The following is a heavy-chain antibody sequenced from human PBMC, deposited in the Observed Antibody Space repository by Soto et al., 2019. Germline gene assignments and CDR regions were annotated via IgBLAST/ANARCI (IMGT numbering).Heavy chain of an antibody. CDR3: ARGRYGDY. D-gene: IGHD1-1*01. CDR2: ISAHNGNT. CDR1: GYAFTTYG. Sequence: QVHLVKSGAEVKKPGASVKVSCKGSGYAFTTYGITWVRQDPGQGLEWMGWISAHNGNTNYAQKLQGRVTVTRDKSTSTDYMELRSLRSDYTDVYYCARGRYGDYWGQGALVNVSS. J-gene: IGHJ4*02. V-gene: IGHV1-18*01.